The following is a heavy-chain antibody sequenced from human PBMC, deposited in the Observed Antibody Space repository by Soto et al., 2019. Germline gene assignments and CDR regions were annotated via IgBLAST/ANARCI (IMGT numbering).Heavy chain of an antibody. D-gene: IGHD3-10*01. V-gene: IGHV5-51*01. J-gene: IGHJ6*02. CDR3: ARLFYCSGRFRTESYYYYYYGMDV. Sequence: PGESLKISCKGSGYSFTSYWIGWVRQMPGKGLEWMGIIYPGDSDTRYSPSFQGQVTISADKSISTAYLQWSSLKASDTAMYYCARLFYCSGRFRTESYYYYYYGMDVWGQGTTVTVSS. CDR2: IYPGDSDT. CDR1: GYSFTSYW.